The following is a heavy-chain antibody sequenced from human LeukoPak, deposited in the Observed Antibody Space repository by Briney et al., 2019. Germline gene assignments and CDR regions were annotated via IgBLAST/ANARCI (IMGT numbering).Heavy chain of an antibody. V-gene: IGHV3-74*01. Sequence: GVCLRLSCAASGFTFSTHWMHWGLQAPRPGVVWVSRIGSDGSIAINAEAVERRFTVPRDNAKNTLYLQMNRLRVEDTAVYYCARAGYGGNSDFHYWGQGTLVTVSS. CDR1: GFTFSTHW. CDR3: ARAGYGGNSDFHY. D-gene: IGHD4-23*01. CDR2: IGSDGSIA. J-gene: IGHJ4*02.